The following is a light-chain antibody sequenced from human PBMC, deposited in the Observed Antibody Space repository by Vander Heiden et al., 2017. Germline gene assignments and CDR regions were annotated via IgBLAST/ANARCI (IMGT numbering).Light chain of an antibody. V-gene: IGKV1-39*01. CDR2: AAS. J-gene: IGKJ3*01. CDR3: QQSDSTPFT. CDR1: QSISSY. Sequence: DIQMTQSPSSLSASVGDRVTITCRASQSISSYLTWYQQKPGKAPKLLIYAASSLQSGVPSRFSGSGSGTDFTLTIRRLQPEDFATYYCQQSDSTPFTFGHGTKVDIK.